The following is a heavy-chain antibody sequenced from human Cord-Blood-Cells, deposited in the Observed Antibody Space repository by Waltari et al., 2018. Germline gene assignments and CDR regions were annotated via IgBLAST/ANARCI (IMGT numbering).Heavy chain of an antibody. CDR1: GFTFSSYS. Sequence: EVQLVESGGGLVQPGGSLRLSCAASGFTFSSYSMNWVRQAPGKGLEWVSYISSSSSTIYYADSVKGRFTISRDNAKNSLYLQMNSLRDEDTAVYYCARFLTLSSAYYFDYWGQGTLVTVSS. CDR3: ARFLTLSSAYYFDY. V-gene: IGHV3-48*02. J-gene: IGHJ4*02. D-gene: IGHD3-9*01. CDR2: ISSSSSTI.